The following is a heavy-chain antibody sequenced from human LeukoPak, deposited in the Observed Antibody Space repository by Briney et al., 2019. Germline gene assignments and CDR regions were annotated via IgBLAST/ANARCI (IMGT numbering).Heavy chain of an antibody. Sequence: KKSGPTLVNPTQTLTLNCTFSGFSLSTSGVGVGWIRQPPGKALEWLALIYWDDDKRYSPSLKSRLTITKDTSKNQVVLTMTNMDPVDTATYYCAHRLGYCSGGSCYPDAFDIWGQGTMVTVPS. CDR2: IYWDDDK. V-gene: IGHV2-5*02. CDR1: GFSLSTSGVG. J-gene: IGHJ3*02. D-gene: IGHD2-15*01. CDR3: AHRLGYCSGGSCYPDAFDI.